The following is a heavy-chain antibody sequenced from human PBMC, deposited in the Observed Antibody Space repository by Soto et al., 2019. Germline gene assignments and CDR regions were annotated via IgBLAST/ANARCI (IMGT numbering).Heavy chain of an antibody. J-gene: IGHJ4*02. CDR1: GFTFRTYG. CDR3: ARGRVDGGELDL. V-gene: IGHV3-33*01. Sequence: VQLVESGGGVVQPGRSLRLSCAASGFTFRTYGMYWVRQAPGKGLEWVAVIWYDASNKYYADSVKGRFTISIDNSENTLYLQMNSLRAEDTAVYYCARGRVDGGELDLWGQGTLVTVSS. CDR2: IWYDASNK. D-gene: IGHD1-26*01.